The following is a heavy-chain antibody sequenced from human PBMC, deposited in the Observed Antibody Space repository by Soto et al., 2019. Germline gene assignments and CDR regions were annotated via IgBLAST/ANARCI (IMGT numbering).Heavy chain of an antibody. V-gene: IGHV3-30*18. CDR2: ISYDGSIQ. J-gene: IGHJ4*02. Sequence: QVQLVESGGGVVQPGRSLRLSCAASGFTFISYGMHWVRQAPGEGLEWVVVISYDGSIQYYTDSAKGRFTISRDNSKSTLYLQMNSLRAEDTAVYYCAKEIRAYSSSWSFDYWGQGTLVTVSS. D-gene: IGHD6-13*01. CDR1: GFTFISYG. CDR3: AKEIRAYSSSWSFDY.